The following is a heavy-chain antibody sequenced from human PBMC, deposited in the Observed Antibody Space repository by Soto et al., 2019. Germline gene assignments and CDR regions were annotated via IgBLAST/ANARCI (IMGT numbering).Heavy chain of an antibody. V-gene: IGHV1-8*01. CDR2: MNPNSGNT. D-gene: IGHD2-2*01. Sequence: ASVKVSCKASGYTFTSYDINWVRQATGQGLEWKGWMNPNSGNTGYAQKFQGRVTMTRNTSISTAYMELSSLRSEDTAVYYCASVVSGYQLSRVYYMDVWGKGTTVTVSS. J-gene: IGHJ6*03. CDR1: GYTFTSYD. CDR3: ASVVSGYQLSRVYYMDV.